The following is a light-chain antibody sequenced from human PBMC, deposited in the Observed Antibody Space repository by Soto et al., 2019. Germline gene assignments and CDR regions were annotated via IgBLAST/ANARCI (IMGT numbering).Light chain of an antibody. Sequence: EIVLTQSPGSLSLSPGQRATLSCRASQSVDTTFFAWYQKKPGQAPRLLIYGASKRAPGIPDRFSCSGSGTDFTLIISRLEPEDFAVYYCQQYMSSVTFGQGTKVEIK. CDR2: GAS. V-gene: IGKV3-20*01. CDR1: QSVDTTF. CDR3: QQYMSSVT. J-gene: IGKJ1*01.